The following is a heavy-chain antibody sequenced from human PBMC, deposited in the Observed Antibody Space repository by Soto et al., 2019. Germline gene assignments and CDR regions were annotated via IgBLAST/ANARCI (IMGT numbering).Heavy chain of an antibody. J-gene: IGHJ4*02. V-gene: IGHV3-7*05. D-gene: IGHD1-26*01. CDR3: AGTVGATNY. CDR2: INQDGSEK. Sequence: SLRLSCAASGFTFSSYWMIWVRQTPGKGLEWVANINQDGSEKYYVDSVKGRFTISRDNAKNSLYLQMNSLRAEDTAVYYCAGTVGATNYWGQGTLVTVSS. CDR1: GFTFSSYW.